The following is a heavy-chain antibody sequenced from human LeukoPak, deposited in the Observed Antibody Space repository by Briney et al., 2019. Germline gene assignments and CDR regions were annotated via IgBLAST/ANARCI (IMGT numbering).Heavy chain of an antibody. V-gene: IGHV3-30-3*01. D-gene: IGHD6-13*01. Sequence: GGSLRLSCAASGFTFSSYAMHWVRQAPGKGLEWVAVISYDGSNKYYADSVKGRFTISRDNAKNSLYLQMNSLRAEDTAVYYCVTRLGSSSSWYYFDYWGQGTLVTVSS. CDR3: VTRLGSSSSWYYFDY. J-gene: IGHJ4*02. CDR1: GFTFSSYA. CDR2: ISYDGSNK.